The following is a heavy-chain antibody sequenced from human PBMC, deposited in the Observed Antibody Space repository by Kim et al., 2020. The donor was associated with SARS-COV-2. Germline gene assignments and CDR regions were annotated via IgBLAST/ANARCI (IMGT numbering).Heavy chain of an antibody. CDR3: ARVYCSSTSSYYFDY. Sequence: SETLSLTCAVYGGSFSGYYWSWIRQPPGKGLEWIGEINHSGSTNYNPSLKSRVTISVDTSKNQFSLKLSSVTAADTAVYYCARVYCSSTSSYYFDYWGQGTLVTVSS. D-gene: IGHD2-2*01. CDR1: GGSFSGYY. J-gene: IGHJ4*02. CDR2: INHSGST. V-gene: IGHV4-34*01.